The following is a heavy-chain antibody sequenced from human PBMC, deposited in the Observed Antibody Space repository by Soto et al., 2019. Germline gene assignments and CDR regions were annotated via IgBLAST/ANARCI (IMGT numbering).Heavy chain of an antibody. D-gene: IGHD6-13*01. CDR1: GGSISSSNW. Sequence: SETLSLTCAVSGGSISSSNWWSWVRQPPGKGLEWIGEIYHSVSTNYNPSLKSRVTISVDKSKNQFSLKLSSVTAADTAVYYCARGIAAALIWWFDPWGQGTLVTVSS. CDR2: IYHSVST. CDR3: ARGIAAALIWWFDP. V-gene: IGHV4-4*02. J-gene: IGHJ5*02.